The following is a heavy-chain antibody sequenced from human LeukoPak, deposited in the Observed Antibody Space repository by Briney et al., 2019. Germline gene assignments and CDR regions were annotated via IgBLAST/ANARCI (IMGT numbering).Heavy chain of an antibody. Sequence: SETLSLICAVYGGSFSGYYWSWIRQPPGKGLEWIGEINHSGSTNYNPSLKSRVTISVDTSKNQFSLKLSSVTAADTAVYYCARTYYDILTGYTAAFDIWGQGTMVTVSS. D-gene: IGHD3-9*01. CDR2: INHSGST. V-gene: IGHV4-34*01. J-gene: IGHJ3*02. CDR3: ARTYYDILTGYTAAFDI. CDR1: GGSFSGYY.